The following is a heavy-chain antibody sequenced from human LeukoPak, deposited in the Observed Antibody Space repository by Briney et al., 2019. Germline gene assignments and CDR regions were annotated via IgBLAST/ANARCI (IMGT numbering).Heavy chain of an antibody. CDR2: INPSGGST. V-gene: IGHV1-46*01. CDR1: GYTFTSYY. J-gene: IGHJ6*02. D-gene: IGHD5-18*01. Sequence: ASVKVSCKASGYTFTSYYMHWVRQAPGQGLEWMGIINPSGGSTSYAQKFQGRVTMTRDTSTSTVYMELSSLRSEDTAVYYCARNGEMVTPYYYYGMDAWGQGTTVTVSS. CDR3: ARNGEMVTPYYYYGMDA.